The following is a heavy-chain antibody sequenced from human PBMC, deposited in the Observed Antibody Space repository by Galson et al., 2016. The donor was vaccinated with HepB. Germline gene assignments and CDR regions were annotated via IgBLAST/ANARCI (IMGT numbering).Heavy chain of an antibody. Sequence: SLRLSCAASGFSFSTYAMHWVRQAPGKGLEWVALISDNGSNKNDTDSVKGRFTISRDNSKNTLYLQMSSLRADDTAVYYCVREDCSSTSCYRQYVDPWGTATRVTVSS. CDR2: ISDNGSNK. D-gene: IGHD2-2*01. V-gene: IGHV3-30-3*01. CDR3: VREDCSSTSCYRQYVDP. J-gene: IGHJ5*02. CDR1: GFSFSTYA.